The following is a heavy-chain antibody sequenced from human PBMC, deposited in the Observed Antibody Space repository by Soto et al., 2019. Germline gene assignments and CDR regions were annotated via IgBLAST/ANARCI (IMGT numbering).Heavy chain of an antibody. Sequence: QVHLMQSGAEVKSPGASVRVSCKASGYTFSSYGVSWERQAPGQGLEFMGWISVYNGHTNYTQKFQGRFTMTTDTSTSTAYMELRSLRSADTAVYFCARCDSGGYVPPLYHGGQGTLVTVS. J-gene: IGHJ4*02. CDR3: ARCDSGGYVPPLYH. V-gene: IGHV1-18*01. CDR2: ISVYNGHT. CDR1: GYTFSSYG. D-gene: IGHD5-12*01.